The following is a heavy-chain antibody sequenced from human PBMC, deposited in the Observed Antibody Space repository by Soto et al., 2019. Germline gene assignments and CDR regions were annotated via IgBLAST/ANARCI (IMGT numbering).Heavy chain of an antibody. CDR1: GYTFTIYD. Sequence: QVQLVQSGAELKKPGASVKVSCKASGYTFTIYDISWVRQAPGQGLERMGWISAYNGNTNYAQKLQGRVTMTTDTSTNNADMELRSLRSDDTAVYYCARVDTPAASIRLLAYWGQGTQVTVSS. V-gene: IGHV1-18*04. CDR3: ARVDTPAASIRLLAY. D-gene: IGHD2-2*01. CDR2: ISAYNGNT. J-gene: IGHJ4*01.